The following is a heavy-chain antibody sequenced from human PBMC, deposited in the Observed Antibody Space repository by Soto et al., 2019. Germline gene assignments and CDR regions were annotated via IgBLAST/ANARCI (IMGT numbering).Heavy chain of an antibody. CDR3: AKDMGHLDYYYYMDV. J-gene: IGHJ6*03. Sequence: GGSLRLSCAASGFTFDDYAMHWVRQAPGKGLEWVSGISWNRGSIGYADSVKGRFTISRDNAKNSLYLQMNSLRAEDTALYYCAKDMGHLDYYYYMDVWGKGTTVTVSS. CDR1: GFTFDDYA. CDR2: ISWNRGSI. V-gene: IGHV3-9*01. D-gene: IGHD3-16*01.